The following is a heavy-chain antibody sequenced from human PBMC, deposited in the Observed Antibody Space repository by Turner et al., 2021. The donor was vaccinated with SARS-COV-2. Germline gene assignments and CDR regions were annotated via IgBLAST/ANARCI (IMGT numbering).Heavy chain of an antibody. J-gene: IGHJ4*02. Sequence: EMQLCESGGGLVKPGGALRLSCAASGFTFSSYNMNWVGQAKGKGLEWVYSSSSSSSYIYYADSVKGRFTISRDNAKNSLYLQRDSLRAEDTAVYYCARSRLDLWSDYYMGAFDYWGQGTLVTVSS. D-gene: IGHD3-3*01. CDR3: ARSRLDLWSDYYMGAFDY. CDR1: GFTFSSYN. CDR2: SSSSSSYI. V-gene: IGHV3-21*01.